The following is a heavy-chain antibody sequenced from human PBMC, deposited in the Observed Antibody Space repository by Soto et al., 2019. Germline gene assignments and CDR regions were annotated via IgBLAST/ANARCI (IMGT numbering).Heavy chain of an antibody. J-gene: IGHJ4*02. V-gene: IGHV3-30*18. CDR2: ISYAGSYK. Sequence: QVQLVESGGGVVQPGRSLRLSCATSGFTFSSYGMHWVRQAPGKGPEWVAVISYAGSYKYYTDSVRGRFTISRDISKNTLYLQMNSLRTEDTAVYYCAKDSGLMVFAPRFYFDYWGQGTLVTVSS. CDR3: AKDSGLMVFAPRFYFDY. CDR1: GFTFSSYG. D-gene: IGHD2-8*01.